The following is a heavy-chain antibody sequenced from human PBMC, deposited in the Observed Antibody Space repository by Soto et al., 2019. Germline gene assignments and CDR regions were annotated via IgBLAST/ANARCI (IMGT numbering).Heavy chain of an antibody. V-gene: IGHV1-69*13. CDR3: ATGVIWIGYFTVDS. Sequence: SVKVSCKASGGSFGKSAINWVRQTPGQGLEWLGGFIPVYRTLNYAQKFQGRVTITADESTGTAYMTLSSLASDDTAVYYCATGVIWIGYFTVDSWGQGTQVTVSS. J-gene: IGHJ4*02. D-gene: IGHD3-3*01. CDR1: GGSFGKSA. CDR2: FIPVYRTL.